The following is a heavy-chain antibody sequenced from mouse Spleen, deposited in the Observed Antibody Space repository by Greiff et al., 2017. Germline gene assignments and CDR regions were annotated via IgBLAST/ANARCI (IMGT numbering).Heavy chain of an antibody. CDR3: ARWGYYYGSKGFAY. CDR1: GYTFTSYW. CDR2: IHPNSGST. D-gene: IGHD1-1*01. V-gene: IGHV1-64*01. Sequence: VQLQESGAELVKPGASVKLSCKASGYTFTSYWMHWVKQRPGQGLEWIGMIHPNSGSTNYNEKFKSKATLTVDKSSSTAYMQLSSLTSEDSAVYYCARWGYYYGSKGFAYWGQGTLVTVSA. J-gene: IGHJ3*01.